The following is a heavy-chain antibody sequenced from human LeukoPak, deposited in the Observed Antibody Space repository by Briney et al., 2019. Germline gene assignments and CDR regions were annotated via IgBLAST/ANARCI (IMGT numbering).Heavy chain of an antibody. D-gene: IGHD4-11*01. CDR1: GFTFSSYW. CDR2: INSDGRST. CDR3: ARDIVSTDVRYYYAMDV. Sequence: PGGSLRLSCAASGFTFSSYWMHWVRQAPGKGLVWVSRINSDGRSTSYADSVKGRFTISRDNAKNTLYLQMNSLRAEGTAVYYCARDIVSTDVRYYYAMDVWGQGTTVTVSS. J-gene: IGHJ6*02. V-gene: IGHV3-74*01.